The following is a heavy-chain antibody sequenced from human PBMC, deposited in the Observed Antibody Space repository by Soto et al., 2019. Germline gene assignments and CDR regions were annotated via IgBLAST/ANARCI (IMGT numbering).Heavy chain of an antibody. V-gene: IGHV3-33*01. CDR1: GFTFSSYG. D-gene: IGHD5-18*01. CDR3: ARDPGNFGIQLWLVQGYYYGMDV. Sequence: GGSLRLSCAASGFTFSSYGMHWVRQAPGKGLEWVAVIWYDGSNKYYADSVKGRFTISRDNSKNTLYLQMNSLRAEDTAVYYCARDPGNFGIQLWLVQGYYYGMDVWGQGTTVTVSS. CDR2: IWYDGSNK. J-gene: IGHJ6*02.